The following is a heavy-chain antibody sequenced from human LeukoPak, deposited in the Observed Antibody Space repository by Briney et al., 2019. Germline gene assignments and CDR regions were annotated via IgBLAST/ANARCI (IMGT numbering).Heavy chain of an antibody. J-gene: IGHJ6*03. CDR1: GGTFSSYA. V-gene: IGHV1-69*05. CDR3: ARESGWYSSLNHYMDV. Sequence: SVKVSCKASGGTFSSYAISWVRQAPGQGLEWMGGIIPIFGTANYAQKFQGRVTITTDESTSTAYMELSSLRSEDTVVYYCARESGWYSSLNHYMDVWGKGTTVTVSS. CDR2: IIPIFGTA. D-gene: IGHD6-19*01.